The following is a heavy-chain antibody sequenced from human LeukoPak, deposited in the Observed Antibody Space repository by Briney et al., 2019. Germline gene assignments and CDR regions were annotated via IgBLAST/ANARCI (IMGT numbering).Heavy chain of an antibody. CDR2: IRSKANNYAT. D-gene: IGHD2-15*01. CDR3: ATHFGYCNSGSCSYFDY. CDR1: GFTFSGSA. J-gene: IGHJ4*02. Sequence: GGSLRLSCVVSGFTFSGSAVHWVRQASGKGLEWVGRIRSKANNYATAYAALVKGRFTVSRDNFKNTLYLQMNSLRAEDTAVYHCATHFGYCNSGSCSYFDYWGQGTLVTVSS. V-gene: IGHV3-73*01.